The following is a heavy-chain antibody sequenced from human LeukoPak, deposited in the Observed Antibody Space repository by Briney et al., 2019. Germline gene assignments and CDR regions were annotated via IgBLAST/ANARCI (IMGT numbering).Heavy chain of an antibody. CDR3: ARDSSSHINWFDP. J-gene: IGHJ5*02. D-gene: IGHD6-13*01. CDR1: GHTFTSYA. V-gene: IGHV1-3*01. Sequence: ASVKVSCKASGHTFTSYAMHWVRQAPGQRLEWMGWINAGNGNTKYSQKFQGRVTITRDTSASTAYMGLSSLRSEDTAVYYCARDSSSHINWFDPWGQGTLVTVSS. CDR2: INAGNGNT.